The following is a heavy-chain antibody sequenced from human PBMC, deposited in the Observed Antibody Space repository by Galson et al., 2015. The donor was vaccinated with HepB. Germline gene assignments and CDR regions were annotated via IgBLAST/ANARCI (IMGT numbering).Heavy chain of an antibody. CDR2: IYWDDDK. CDR3: ARINGYSYGYDY. Sequence: SGVGVGWIRQPPGKALEWLALIYWDDDKRYSPSLKSRLTITKDTSKNQVVLTMTSMDPVDTATYYCARINGYSYGYDYWGQGTLVTVSS. CDR1: SGVG. D-gene: IGHD5-18*01. V-gene: IGHV2-5*02. J-gene: IGHJ4*02.